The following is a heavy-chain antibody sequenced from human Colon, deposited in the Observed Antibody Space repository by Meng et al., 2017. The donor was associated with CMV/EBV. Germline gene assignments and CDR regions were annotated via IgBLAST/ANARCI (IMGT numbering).Heavy chain of an antibody. CDR3: ARGRVSSSVFDF. J-gene: IGHJ4*02. CDR2: LFGTDET. D-gene: IGHD3-16*01. CDR1: GFSVSSYY. V-gene: IGHV3-53*01. Sequence: LSCAASGFSVSSYYMTWVRQAPGKGLEWVSVLFGTDETYYADSVRGRFTISRDISKNTMHLQMNRLDAEDTAIYYCARGRVSSSVFDFWGQGTLVTVSS.